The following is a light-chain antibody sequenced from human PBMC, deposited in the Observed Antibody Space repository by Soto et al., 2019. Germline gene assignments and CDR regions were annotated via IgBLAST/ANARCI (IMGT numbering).Light chain of an antibody. CDR1: QRIGTN. V-gene: IGKV1-39*01. CDR2: AVS. Sequence: DIQMTQSPSSLSASIGDRVTLTCRASQRIGTNLNWYQQRPGKAPKLLIYAVSSLQSGVSSRFSGSGSGTEFTLTISSLQPDDFATYYCQQYNTYSTFGQGTRLEIK. CDR3: QQYNTYST. J-gene: IGKJ5*01.